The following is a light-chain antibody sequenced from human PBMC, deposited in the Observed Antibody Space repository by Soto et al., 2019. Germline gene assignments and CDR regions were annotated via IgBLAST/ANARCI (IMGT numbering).Light chain of an antibody. V-gene: IGKV3-15*01. CDR2: GAS. Sequence: EIVMTQSPATLSVSPGERATLSCRASQSVSSNLAWYQQKPGQAPRLLIYGASTRATGIPARFSGSGSGTEFTLTISSLQSEDFAVYYCQHYNNWPPYTFGQVTKLEIK. CDR3: QHYNNWPPYT. CDR1: QSVSSN. J-gene: IGKJ2*01.